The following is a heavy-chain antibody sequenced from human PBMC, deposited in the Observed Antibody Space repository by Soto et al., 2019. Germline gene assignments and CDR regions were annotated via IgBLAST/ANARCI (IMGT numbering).Heavy chain of an antibody. CDR3: ARVPMVRGAIGVNWFDP. Sequence: EVQLVESGGGLVQPGGSLRLSCAASGFTFSSYWMSWVRQAPGKGLEWVANIKQDGSEKYYVDSVKGRFTISRDNAKNSLYLQMNSLRAEDTAVYYCARVPMVRGAIGVNWFDPWGQGTLVTVSS. J-gene: IGHJ5*02. CDR1: GFTFSSYW. CDR2: IKQDGSEK. V-gene: IGHV3-7*01. D-gene: IGHD3-10*01.